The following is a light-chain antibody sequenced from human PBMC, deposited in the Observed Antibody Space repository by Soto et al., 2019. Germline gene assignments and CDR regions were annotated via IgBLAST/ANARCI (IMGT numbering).Light chain of an antibody. V-gene: IGKV3-20*01. CDR2: EAS. Sequence: EIVLTQSPGTLSLSPGERATLSCRASQSVSSTYLAWYQQKPGQAPRLLIYEASIRATGIPDRFSGSGSGTDFTLTISRLEPEDFAVYYCQQYGRSPGLITFGPWTKVDIK. CDR3: QQYGRSPGLIT. J-gene: IGKJ3*01. CDR1: QSVSSTY.